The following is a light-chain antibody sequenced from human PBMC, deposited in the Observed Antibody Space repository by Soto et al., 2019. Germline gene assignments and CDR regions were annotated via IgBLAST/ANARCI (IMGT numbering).Light chain of an antibody. CDR3: QQYTNRPRT. J-gene: IGKJ1*01. CDR2: DAS. Sequence: EIVRTQSPATLSVSPGERATLSCRASQSGGSNLAWYQQKPGQAPRLLIYDASTRATGIPVRFSASGAGTDFTLTISSLQSEDCAVYYCQQYTNRPRTFGQGTKVEI. V-gene: IGKV3-15*01. CDR1: QSGGSN.